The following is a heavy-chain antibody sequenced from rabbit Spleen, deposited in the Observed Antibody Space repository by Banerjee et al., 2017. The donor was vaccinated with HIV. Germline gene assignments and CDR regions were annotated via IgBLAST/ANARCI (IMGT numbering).Heavy chain of an antibody. CDR3: ARDLDGVIGWNFGW. D-gene: IGHD4-1*01. Sequence: QEQLKESGGGLVQPGGSLKLSCKASGFDFSGYYLSWVRQAPGKGPEWIASIYAGNSDTTYYATWAKGRFTFSKTSSTTVTLQMTSLTAADTATYFCARDLDGVIGWNFGWWGQGTLVTVS. CDR2: IYAGNSDTT. V-gene: IGHV1S45*01. J-gene: IGHJ6*01. CDR1: GFDFSGYYL.